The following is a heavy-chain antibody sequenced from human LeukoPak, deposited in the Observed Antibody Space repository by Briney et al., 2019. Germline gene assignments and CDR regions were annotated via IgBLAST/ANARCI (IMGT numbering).Heavy chain of an antibody. Sequence: PGGSLRLSCAASGFTFSSYAMSWVRQAPGKGLEWVSAISGSGGSTYYADSVKGRFTISRDNSKNTLYLQMNSLRAEDTAVYYCAKDRSIYGDYESFFDYWGQGTLVTVSS. CDR1: GFTFSSYA. V-gene: IGHV3-23*01. J-gene: IGHJ4*02. CDR2: ISGSGGST. D-gene: IGHD4-17*01. CDR3: AKDRSIYGDYESFFDY.